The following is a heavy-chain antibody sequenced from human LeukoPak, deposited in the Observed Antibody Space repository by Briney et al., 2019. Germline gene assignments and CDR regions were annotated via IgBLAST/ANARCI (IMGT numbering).Heavy chain of an antibody. D-gene: IGHD3-10*01. J-gene: IGHJ4*02. CDR2: ISYDGSNK. CDR1: GFAFSSYA. V-gene: IGHV3-30-3*01. Sequence: GGSLRLSCAASGFAFSSYAMQWVRQAPGKGLEWVAVISYDGSNKYYADSVKGRFTISRDNSKNTLYLQMNSLRAEDTAVYYCASPLWFGELLFESWGQGTLVTVSS. CDR3: ASPLWFGELLFES.